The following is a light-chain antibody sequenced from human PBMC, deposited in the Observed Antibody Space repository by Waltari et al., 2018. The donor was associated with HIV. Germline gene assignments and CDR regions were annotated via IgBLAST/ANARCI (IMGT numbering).Light chain of an antibody. Sequence: SYVLTQPPSVSVAPGQTARITCGGNNIGSKSVHWYQQKPGQAPVLVVYDESDRPSGIPERFSGSNSGNTATLTISRVEAGDEADYYCQVWDSSSGHRVFGGGTKLTVL. V-gene: IGLV3-21*02. CDR1: NIGSKS. CDR2: DES. J-gene: IGLJ3*02. CDR3: QVWDSSSGHRV.